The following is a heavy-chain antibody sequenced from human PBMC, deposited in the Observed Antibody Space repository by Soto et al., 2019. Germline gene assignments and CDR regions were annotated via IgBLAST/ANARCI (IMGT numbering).Heavy chain of an antibody. D-gene: IGHD5-18*01. CDR1: GGSFSGGGYY. V-gene: IGHV4-31*03. J-gene: IGHJ4*02. CDR2: IYYSGST. Sequence: QVQLQESGPGLVKPSQTLSLTCTVSGGSFSGGGYYWTWIRQPPGKGLECIGYIYYSGSTYYTPSLRSRVTISVNTSSNQFSLQLNSVTAADTAVYFCARGRGYSAKFDYWGQGTLVTVSS. CDR3: ARGRGYSAKFDY.